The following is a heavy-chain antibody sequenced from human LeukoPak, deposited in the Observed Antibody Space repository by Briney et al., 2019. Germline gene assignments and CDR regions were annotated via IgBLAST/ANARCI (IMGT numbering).Heavy chain of an antibody. CDR3: ARDHYDSSGYYYSHLDY. Sequence: GGSLRLSCAASGFTFSSYSMNWVRQAPGKGLEWVSSISSSSSYIYYADSVKGRFTISRDNAKNSLYLQMNSLRAEDTAVYYCARDHYDSSGYYYSHLDYWGQGTLVTVSS. CDR1: GFTFSSYS. V-gene: IGHV3-21*01. J-gene: IGHJ4*02. CDR2: ISSSSSYI. D-gene: IGHD3-22*01.